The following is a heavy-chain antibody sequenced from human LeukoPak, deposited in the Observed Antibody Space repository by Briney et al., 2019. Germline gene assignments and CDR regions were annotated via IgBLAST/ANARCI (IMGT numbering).Heavy chain of an antibody. CDR2: IYHSGSN. Sequence: SETLSLTCAVSGYSISSGYYWGWIRPPPGRGLEWIGRIYHSGSNLYNPSLKSRVPISGDTSKNQFSLKLRSVTAADTAVYYCARESLDRLHCSSTSCRYYYYGMDVWGKGTTVTVSS. CDR1: GYSISSGYY. D-gene: IGHD2-2*01. CDR3: ARESLDRLHCSSTSCRYYYYGMDV. V-gene: IGHV4-38-2*02. J-gene: IGHJ6*04.